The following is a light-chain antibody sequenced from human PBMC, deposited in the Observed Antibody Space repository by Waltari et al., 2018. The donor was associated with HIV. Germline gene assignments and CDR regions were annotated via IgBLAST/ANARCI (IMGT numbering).Light chain of an antibody. CDR2: EGT. CDR3: SSYTASGSVI. CDR1: TLNYNY. J-gene: IGLJ2*01. Sequence: QSALTQPASVSGSPGQSVTISCTGPTLNYNYVSWYQQHPAKAPKLIIFEGTYRPSGVSNRFSGSKSGNTASLTISGLQGEDEAHYYCSSYTASGSVIFGGGTNLTVL. V-gene: IGLV2-14*03.